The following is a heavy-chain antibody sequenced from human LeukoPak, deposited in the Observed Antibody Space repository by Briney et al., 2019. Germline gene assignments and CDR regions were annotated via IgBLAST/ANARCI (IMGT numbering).Heavy chain of an antibody. D-gene: IGHD6-13*01. CDR3: ARGTIAADDYYYMDV. J-gene: IGHJ6*03. Sequence: SETLSLTCTVSGGSINIGTYYWSWIRQPAGKGLEWIGPIYTSGSTNYNPSLKSRVIISVDTSKNQFSLKLTSVTAADTAVYYCARGTIAADDYYYMDVWGKGTTVTISS. CDR2: IYTSGST. CDR1: GGSINIGTYY. V-gene: IGHV4-61*02.